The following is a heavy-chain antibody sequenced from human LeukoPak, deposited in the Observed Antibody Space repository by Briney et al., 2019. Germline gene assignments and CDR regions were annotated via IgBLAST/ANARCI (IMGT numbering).Heavy chain of an antibody. CDR3: ARSGIAVAGTGAIDY. CDR1: GFTFSSYE. J-gene: IGHJ4*02. Sequence: PGWSLRLSCAASGFTFSSYEMNWVRQAPGKGLEWVSYISSSGSTIYYADSVKGRFTISRDNAKNSLYLQMNSLRAEDTAVYYCARSGIAVAGTGAIDYWGQGTLVTVSS. CDR2: ISSSGSTI. D-gene: IGHD6-19*01. V-gene: IGHV3-48*03.